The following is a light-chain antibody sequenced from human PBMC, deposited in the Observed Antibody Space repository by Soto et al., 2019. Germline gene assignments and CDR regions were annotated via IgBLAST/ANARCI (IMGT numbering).Light chain of an antibody. CDR2: KAS. J-gene: IGKJ1*01. CDR3: QHYNSYSEA. CDR1: QTISSW. Sequence: DIEMTRSPSSLSASVEDRVTITCRASQTISSWLAWYQQKPGKAPKLLIYKASTLKSGVPSRFSGSGSGTEFTLTISSLQPDDFATYYCQHYNSYSEAFGQGTKVDIK. V-gene: IGKV1-5*03.